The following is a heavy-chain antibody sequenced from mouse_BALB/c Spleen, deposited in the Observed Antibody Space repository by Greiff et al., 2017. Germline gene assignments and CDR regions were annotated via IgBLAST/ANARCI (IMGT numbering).Heavy chain of an antibody. V-gene: IGHV5-17*02. J-gene: IGHJ4*01. Sequence: EVMLVESGGGLVQPGGSRKLSCAASGFTFSSFGMHWVRQAPEKGLEWVAYISSGSSTIYYADTVKGRFTISRDNPKNTLFLQMTSLRSEDTAMYYCARDGYGSPYAMDYWGQGTSVTVSS. CDR1: GFTFSSFG. CDR2: ISSGSSTI. CDR3: ARDGYGSPYAMDY. D-gene: IGHD1-1*01.